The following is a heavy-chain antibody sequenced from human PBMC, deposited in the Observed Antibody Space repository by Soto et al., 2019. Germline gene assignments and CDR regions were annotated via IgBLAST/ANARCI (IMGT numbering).Heavy chain of an antibody. J-gene: IGHJ4*02. CDR3: ARMGIGGYGGSDAPLDV. D-gene: IGHD5-12*01. V-gene: IGHV3-74*01. CDR1: GYTFSDYG. CDR2: VNPDGTIT. Sequence: VGPLRLSWAASGYTFSDYGMHWVSPAPGKGLVWVSRVNPDGTITTYADSVKGRFTISRDNDEESVTLEMNSLRVDDSALYYCARMGIGGYGGSDAPLDVWVQGTLVTGSS.